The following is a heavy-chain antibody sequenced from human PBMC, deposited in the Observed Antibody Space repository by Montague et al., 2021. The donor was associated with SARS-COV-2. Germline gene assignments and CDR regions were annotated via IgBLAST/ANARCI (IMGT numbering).Heavy chain of an antibody. Sequence: SETLSLTCAVYGGSFSGYYWNWIRQPPGKGLEWIGEINHSGSTNYNPSLKSRVTISVDTSKNQFSLKLSSVTAAATAVYYCVVVPLGPRGRGFDYWGQGTLVTVSS. V-gene: IGHV4-34*01. CDR1: GGSFSGYY. D-gene: IGHD2-15*01. CDR3: VVVPLGPRGRGFDY. J-gene: IGHJ4*02. CDR2: INHSGST.